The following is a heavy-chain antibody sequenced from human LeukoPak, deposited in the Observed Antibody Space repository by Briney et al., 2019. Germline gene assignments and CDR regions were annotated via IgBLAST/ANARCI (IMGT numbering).Heavy chain of an antibody. Sequence: PSETLSLTCAVYGGSFSGYYWSWIRQPPGEGLEWIGEINHSGSTNYNPSLKSRVTISVDTSKNQFSLKLSSVTAADTAVYYCARGRGIGSSVSFDYWGQGTLVTVSS. CDR3: ARGRGIGSSVSFDY. CDR1: GGSFSGYY. CDR2: INHSGST. V-gene: IGHV4-34*01. J-gene: IGHJ4*02. D-gene: IGHD6-6*01.